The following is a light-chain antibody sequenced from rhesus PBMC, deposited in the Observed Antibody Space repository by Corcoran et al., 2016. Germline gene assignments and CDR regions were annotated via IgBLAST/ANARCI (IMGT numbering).Light chain of an antibody. J-gene: IGKJ1*01. CDR2: QAS. CDR1: QSVCSN. CDR3: HQYNNWRT. V-gene: IGKV3-42*02. Sequence: TVVTQSPATLSLSPGERATLSCRASQSVCSNLAWSQQKPGQAPKLLISQASSRATGIPDRCRGSGSGTEFTLTLSSLETEYVGVYFCHQYNNWRTFGQGTKVEIK.